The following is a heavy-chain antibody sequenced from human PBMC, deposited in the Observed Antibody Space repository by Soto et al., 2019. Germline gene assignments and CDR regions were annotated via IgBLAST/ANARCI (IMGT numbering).Heavy chain of an antibody. J-gene: IGHJ6*02. CDR1: GGTFNSHT. D-gene: IGHD2-2*01. CDR2: IMPMFGVT. V-gene: IGHV1-69*12. CDR3: AGEGVTSSRSLTWMGYHYYGLDV. Sequence: QVQLVQSGAEVKKPGSSVKVSCRAPGGTFNSHTISWVRQTPGQGPEWMGGIMPMFGVTNYARKFQGRLTMTANESATTAYMEVSGLTSEETAVYYCAGEGVTSSRSLTWMGYHYYGLDVWGQGTTVIVSS.